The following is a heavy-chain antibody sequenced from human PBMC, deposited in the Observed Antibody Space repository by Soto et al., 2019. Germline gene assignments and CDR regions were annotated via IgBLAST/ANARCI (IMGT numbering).Heavy chain of an antibody. CDR2: IYHSGST. CDR3: ARDRGYSYGYYYGMDV. J-gene: IGHJ6*02. V-gene: IGHV4-38-2*02. CDR1: GYSISSGYY. Sequence: SETLSLTCAVSGYSISSGYYWGWIRQPPGKGLEWIGSIYHSGSTYYNPSLKSRVTISVDTSKNQFSLKLSSVTAADTAVYYCARDRGYSYGYYYGMDVWGQGTTVTVSS. D-gene: IGHD5-18*01.